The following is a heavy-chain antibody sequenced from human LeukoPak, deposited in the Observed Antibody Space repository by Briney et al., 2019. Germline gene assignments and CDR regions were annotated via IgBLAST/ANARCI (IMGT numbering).Heavy chain of an antibody. CDR2: INPNSGVT. Sequence: ASVKVSCKASGYTFTGHFLHWVRQAPGQGLEWMGWINPNSGVTSYAQKFQGRVAVTRDTSIDTAYMELSMLRPGDTAVYYCARGGRPTATIAAHPWGQGTLVTVSS. V-gene: IGHV1-2*02. J-gene: IGHJ4*02. CDR3: ARGGRPTATIAAHP. CDR1: GYTFTGHF. D-gene: IGHD6-6*01.